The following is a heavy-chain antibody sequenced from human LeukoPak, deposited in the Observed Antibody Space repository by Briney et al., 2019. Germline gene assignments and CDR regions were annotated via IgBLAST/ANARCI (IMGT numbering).Heavy chain of an antibody. Sequence: ASVKVSCKASGYTFTSYYMHWVRQAPGQGLEWMGIINPSGGSTSYAQKFQGRVTMTRDTSTSTVYMELSSLGSEDTAVYYCARSGVPEWLPGNYYFDYWGQGTLVTVSS. CDR3: ARSGVPEWLPGNYYFDY. J-gene: IGHJ4*02. CDR2: INPSGGST. V-gene: IGHV1-46*01. D-gene: IGHD5-12*01. CDR1: GYTFTSYY.